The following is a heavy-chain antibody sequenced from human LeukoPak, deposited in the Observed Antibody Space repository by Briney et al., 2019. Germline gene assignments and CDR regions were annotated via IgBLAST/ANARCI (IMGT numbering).Heavy chain of an antibody. CDR2: INWNGGIT. Sequence: GGSLRLSCAASGFTFDDYGMSWVRHGPGKGLEWVSGINWNGGITGYADSVKGRFTISRDNAKNSLSLQMSSLRAEDTALYYCVRDFGSGTFYNGPLSFDYWGQGTLVTVS. V-gene: IGHV3-20*04. CDR1: GFTFDDYG. D-gene: IGHD3-10*01. CDR3: VRDFGSGTFYNGPLSFDY. J-gene: IGHJ4*02.